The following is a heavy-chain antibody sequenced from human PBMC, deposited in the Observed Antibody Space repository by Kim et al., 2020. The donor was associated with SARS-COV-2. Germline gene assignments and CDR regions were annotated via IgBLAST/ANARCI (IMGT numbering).Heavy chain of an antibody. Sequence: SETLSLTCTVSGGSISSGGYYWSWIRQHPGKGLEWIGYIYYSGSTYYNPSLKSRVTISVDTSKNQFSLKLSSVTAADTAVYYCARGVGSSIAALWVWGQGTLVTVSS. D-gene: IGHD6-6*01. V-gene: IGHV4-31*03. CDR2: IYYSGST. J-gene: IGHJ4*02. CDR3: ARGVGSSIAALWV. CDR1: GGSISSGGYY.